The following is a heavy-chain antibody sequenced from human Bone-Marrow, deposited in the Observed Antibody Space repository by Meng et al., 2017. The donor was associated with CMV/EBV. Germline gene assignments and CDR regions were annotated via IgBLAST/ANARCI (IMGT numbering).Heavy chain of an antibody. V-gene: IGHV3-21*01. Sequence: GGSLRLSCAASGFTFSSYSMNWVRQAPGKGLEWVSSISSSSYIFYADSVKGRFTISRDNAKNSLYLQMNSLRAEDTAVYYCARERGSITIFGVPRGANWFDPWGQGTLVTVSS. D-gene: IGHD3-3*01. J-gene: IGHJ5*02. CDR1: GFTFSSYS. CDR3: ARERGSITIFGVPRGANWFDP. CDR2: ISSSSYI.